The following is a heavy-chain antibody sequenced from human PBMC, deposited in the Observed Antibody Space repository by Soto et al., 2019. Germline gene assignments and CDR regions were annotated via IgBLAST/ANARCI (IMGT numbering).Heavy chain of an antibody. J-gene: IGHJ4*02. D-gene: IGHD1-26*01. V-gene: IGHV4-34*01. CDR3: ARGLFSESSYSGGWYYFDN. CDR1: GGSFSGYI. Sequence: SXTLSLTCAVYGGSFSGYIWTWIRQSPVNGLQWIGQINHSGSTYYNPSLKSRVTISLYTSSDQFSLELSSVTAADTAVYYCARGLFSESSYSGGWYYFDNWSQGSLVTVSS. CDR2: INHSGST.